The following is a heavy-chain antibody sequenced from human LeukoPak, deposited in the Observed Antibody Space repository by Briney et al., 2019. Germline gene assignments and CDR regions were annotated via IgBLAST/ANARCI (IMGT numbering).Heavy chain of an antibody. V-gene: IGHV4-59*01. J-gene: IGHJ4*02. CDR1: GGSMSGYY. CDR3: ARGRVPGY. Sequence: SETLSLTCSVSGGSMSGYYWSWNRQPPGKGLEWIGSIHYNGGTDYNPSLKTRVTISLDTSRSQFSLKLGSVTAAGTAVYYCARGRVPGYWGQGALVTVSS. D-gene: IGHD3-9*01. CDR2: IHYNGGT.